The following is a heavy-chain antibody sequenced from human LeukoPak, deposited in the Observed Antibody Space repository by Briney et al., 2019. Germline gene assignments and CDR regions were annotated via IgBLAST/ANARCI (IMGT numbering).Heavy chain of an antibody. CDR1: GFTFSSYW. D-gene: IGHD3-22*01. J-gene: IGHJ4*02. CDR3: ARTYYYDSGGYKPFDY. CDR2: IKQDGSEK. V-gene: IGHV3-7*01. Sequence: GGSLRLSCAASGFTFSSYWMSWVRQAPGKGLEWVANIKQDGSEKYYVDSVKGRFTISRDNAKNSLYLQMNSLRAEDTAVYYCARTYYYDSGGYKPFDYWGQGTLVTVSS.